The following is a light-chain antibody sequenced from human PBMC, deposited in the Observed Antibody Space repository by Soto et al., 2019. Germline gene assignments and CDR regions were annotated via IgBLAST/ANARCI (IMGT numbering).Light chain of an antibody. CDR2: GSS. CDR3: QQYNNWPRT. V-gene: IGKV3-15*01. J-gene: IGKJ2*01. Sequence: EIVMRQSPATLSVSPGERATLSCRASQSVSSNLAWYQQKPGQAPRLLIYGSSTRATGIPARFSGSGSGTEFTLTISSLQSEDFAVYFCQQYNNWPRTFGQGTTLEI. CDR1: QSVSSN.